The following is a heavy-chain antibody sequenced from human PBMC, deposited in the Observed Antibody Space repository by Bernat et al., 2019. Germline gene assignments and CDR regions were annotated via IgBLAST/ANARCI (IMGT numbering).Heavy chain of an antibody. Sequence: EMQLVESGGGLVKPGGSLRLSCTASGFTFCDFSMNWVRQAPGKALEWLSYISRISSHIYYADSVKGRLTISRDNAKSTLYLQMNSLRADDTAVYYCAGDPADSLTRNWFDPWGQGTLVTVSS. D-gene: IGHD4-4*01. CDR1: GFTFCDFS. J-gene: IGHJ5*02. CDR3: AGDPADSLTRNWFDP. V-gene: IGHV3-21*05. CDR2: ISRISSHI.